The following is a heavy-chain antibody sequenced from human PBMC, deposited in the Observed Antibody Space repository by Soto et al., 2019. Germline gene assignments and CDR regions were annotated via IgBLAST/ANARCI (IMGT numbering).Heavy chain of an antibody. D-gene: IGHD6-6*01. CDR1: GGSFSDYF. Sequence: GPGPPTTSETLSLTCAVYGGSFSDYFWTWIRQPPGKGPEWIGEINHSGSTNFNPSLKSRVAISADTSRNQFSLRVTSVTAADTAVYYCAGREFASSSFHYYYYAVDVWGQGTTVTVSS. CDR2: INHSGST. CDR3: AGREFASSSFHYYYYAVDV. J-gene: IGHJ6*02. V-gene: IGHV4-34*01.